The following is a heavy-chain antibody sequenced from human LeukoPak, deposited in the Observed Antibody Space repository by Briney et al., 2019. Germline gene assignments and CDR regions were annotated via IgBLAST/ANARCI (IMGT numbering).Heavy chain of an antibody. J-gene: IGHJ4*02. Sequence: GGSLRLSCAASGFIFSTYGMNWVRQAPGEGLEWVSYISSSSSTIYYADSMKGRFTISRDNAKNSLYLQMNSLRAEDTAVYYCARASITIFGVLTDWGQGTLVTVSS. CDR1: GFIFSTYG. V-gene: IGHV3-48*01. CDR2: ISSSSSTI. CDR3: ARASITIFGVLTD. D-gene: IGHD3-3*01.